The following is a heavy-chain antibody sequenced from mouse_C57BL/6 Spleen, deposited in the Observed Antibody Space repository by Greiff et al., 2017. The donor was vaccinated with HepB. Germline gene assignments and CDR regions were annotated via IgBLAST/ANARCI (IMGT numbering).Heavy chain of an antibody. D-gene: IGHD3-2*02. V-gene: IGHV5-6*01. CDR2: ISSGGSYT. CDR1: GFTFSSYG. CDR3: ARHTAQAAWFAY. Sequence: EVQLVESGGDLVKPGGSLKLSCAASGFTFSSYGMSWVRQTPDKRLEWVATISSGGSYTYYPDSVKGRFTISRDNAKNTLYLQMSSLKSEDTAMYYCARHTAQAAWFAYWGQGTLVTVSA. J-gene: IGHJ3*01.